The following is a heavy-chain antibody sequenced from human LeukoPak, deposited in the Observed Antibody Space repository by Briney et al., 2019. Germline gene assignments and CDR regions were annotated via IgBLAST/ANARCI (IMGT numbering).Heavy chain of an antibody. CDR2: IRYDGSNK. J-gene: IGHJ4*02. Sequence: GGSLRLSCAASGFTFSSYGMHWVRQAPGKGLEWVAFIRYDGSNKYYADSVKGRFTISRDNSKNTLYLQMNSLRAEDTAVYYCDRGGDDYYDSSGCIDYWGQGTLVTVSS. V-gene: IGHV3-30*02. CDR3: DRGGDDYYDSSGCIDY. CDR1: GFTFSSYG. D-gene: IGHD3-22*01.